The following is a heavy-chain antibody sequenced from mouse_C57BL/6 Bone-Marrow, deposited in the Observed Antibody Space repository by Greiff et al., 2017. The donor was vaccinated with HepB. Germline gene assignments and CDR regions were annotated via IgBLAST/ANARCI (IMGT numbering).Heavy chain of an antibody. Sequence: EVQLVESGGGLVQPGGSMKLSCAASGFTFSDAWMDWVRQSPEKGLEWVAEIRNKANNHATYYAESVKGRFTISRDDSKSSVYLQMNSLRAEDTGIYYCTRPYYDYDVDYAMDYWGQGTSVTVSS. D-gene: IGHD2-4*01. J-gene: IGHJ4*01. CDR3: TRPYYDYDVDYAMDY. CDR2: IRNKANNHAT. CDR1: GFTFSDAW. V-gene: IGHV6-6*01.